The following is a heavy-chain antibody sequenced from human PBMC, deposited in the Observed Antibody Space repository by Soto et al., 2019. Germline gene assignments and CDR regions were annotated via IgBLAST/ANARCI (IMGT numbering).Heavy chain of an antibody. J-gene: IGHJ4*02. CDR3: ASRIAAAGTSPFDY. CDR2: IIPIFGTA. V-gene: IGHV1-69*06. D-gene: IGHD6-13*01. Sequence: GASVKVSCKASGGTFSSYAISWVRQAPGQGLEWMGGIIPIFGTANYAQKFQGRVTITADKSTSTAYMELSSLRSEDTAVYYCASRIAAAGTSPFDYWGQGTLVTVS. CDR1: GGTFSSYA.